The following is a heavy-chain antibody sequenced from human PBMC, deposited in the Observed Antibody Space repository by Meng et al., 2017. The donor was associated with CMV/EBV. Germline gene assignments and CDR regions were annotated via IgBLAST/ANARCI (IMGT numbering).Heavy chain of an antibody. Sequence: GESLKISCAASGFTFSSYAMHWVRQAPGKGLEWVAVISYDGSNKYYADSVKGRFTISSDNSKNTLYLQMNSLRAEDTAVYYCARVAVPSGQPHYYDSSGYYLKGLLDYWGQGTLVTVSS. D-gene: IGHD3-22*01. CDR1: GFTFSSYA. V-gene: IGHV3-30*04. CDR2: ISYDGSNK. J-gene: IGHJ4*02. CDR3: ARVAVPSGQPHYYDSSGYYLKGLLDY.